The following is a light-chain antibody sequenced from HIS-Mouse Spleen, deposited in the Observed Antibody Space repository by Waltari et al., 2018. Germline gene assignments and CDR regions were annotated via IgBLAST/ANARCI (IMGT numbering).Light chain of an antibody. CDR1: QGISSY. J-gene: IGKJ1*01. CDR2: AAS. V-gene: IGKV1-9*01. CDR3: QQLNSYPPT. Sequence: DIQLTQSPSFLSASVGDRVTITCRASQGISSYLAWYQQKPGKAPKLLIYAASTLQSGVPARLSGSGSGTEFTLTISSLQPEDFATYDCQQLNSYPPTFGQGTKVEIK.